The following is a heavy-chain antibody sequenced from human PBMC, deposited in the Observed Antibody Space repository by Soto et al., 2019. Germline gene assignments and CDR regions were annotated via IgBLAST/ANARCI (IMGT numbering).Heavy chain of an antibody. V-gene: IGHV1-46*03. CDR2: INPSGGST. CDR3: ARAHYDPQSDYYYYFLDF. J-gene: IGHJ6*03. CDR1: WYTLPTHY. D-gene: IGHD3-3*01. Sequence: GPGKGSCQASWYTLPTHYIYWGGQGPGQGVEWMGIINPSGGSTSYAQKFQGRVTMTRDTSTSTVYMELSSLGSEDTAVYYCARAHYDPQSDYYYYFLDFSGKGSSVIGSS.